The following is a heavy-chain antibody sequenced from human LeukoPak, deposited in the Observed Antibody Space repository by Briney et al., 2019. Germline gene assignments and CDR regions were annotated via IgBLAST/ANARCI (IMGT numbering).Heavy chain of an antibody. D-gene: IGHD3-22*01. V-gene: IGHV3-48*01. CDR3: ARDGSSGHYYYYYGMDV. Sequence: GGSLRLSRAASGFTFSSYSMNWVRQAPGKGLEWVSYISSSSSTIYYADSVKGRFTISRDNAKNSLYLQMNSLRAEDTAVCYCARDGSSGHYYYYYGMDVWGQGTTVTVSS. CDR1: GFTFSSYS. J-gene: IGHJ6*02. CDR2: ISSSSSTI.